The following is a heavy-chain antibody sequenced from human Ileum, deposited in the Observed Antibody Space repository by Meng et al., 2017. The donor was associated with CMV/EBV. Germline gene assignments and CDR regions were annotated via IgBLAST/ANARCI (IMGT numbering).Heavy chain of an antibody. CDR2: ICHSGTT. J-gene: IGHJ4*02. Sequence: QVQLQESGPGLVKPSGALSLACTVSGDSLVSVNCWSWVRQPPGKGLEWSGEICHSGTTNYNSSLESRVTISVDKSKNQFSLKLSSMTAADTAVYYCARGYGSWTVDGRVGYWGQGTLVTVSS. D-gene: IGHD5-18*01. CDR3: ARGYGSWTVDGRVGY. V-gene: IGHV4-4*02. CDR1: GDSLVSVNC.